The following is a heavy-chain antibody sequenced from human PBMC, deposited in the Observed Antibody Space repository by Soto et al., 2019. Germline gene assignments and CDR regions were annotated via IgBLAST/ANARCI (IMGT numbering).Heavy chain of an antibody. Sequence: SETLSLTCAVYGGSFSGYYWSWIRQPPGKGLEWIGEIIYSGSTNYNPSLKSRVTISVDTSKNQFSLKLSSVTAADTAVYYCARGRIYYGSGSYYNVIPYYYYGMDVWGQGTTVTVSS. CDR2: IIYSGST. V-gene: IGHV4-34*01. CDR1: GGSFSGYY. CDR3: ARGRIYYGSGSYYNVIPYYYYGMDV. J-gene: IGHJ6*02. D-gene: IGHD3-10*01.